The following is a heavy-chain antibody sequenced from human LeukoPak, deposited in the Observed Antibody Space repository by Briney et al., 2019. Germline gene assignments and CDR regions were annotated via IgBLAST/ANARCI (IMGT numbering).Heavy chain of an antibody. J-gene: IGHJ4*02. CDR3: AKDRGIISDY. Sequence: GGSLRLSCAASGSTLSNYAMIWVRQAPGKGLEWVSTISGSGASTHYADSVKGRFTISRDNSKNTLSLQMNSLRAEDTAVYYCAKDRGIISDYWGQGTLVTVSS. D-gene: IGHD3-10*01. V-gene: IGHV3-23*01. CDR2: ISGSGAST. CDR1: GSTLSNYA.